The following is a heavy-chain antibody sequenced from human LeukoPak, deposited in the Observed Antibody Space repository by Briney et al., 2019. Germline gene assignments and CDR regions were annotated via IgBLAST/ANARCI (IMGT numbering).Heavy chain of an antibody. CDR2: ISWNSGSI. V-gene: IGHV3-9*01. CDR3: AKDRGVGAIYYYYYGMDV. Sequence: QTGRSLRLSWAASGFTFDDYAMRWVRQAPGEGLEWVSGISWNSGSIGYADSVKGRFTISRDNAKNSLYLQMNSLRAEDTALYYCAKDRGVGAIYYYYYGMDVWGQGTTVTVSS. J-gene: IGHJ6*02. CDR1: GFTFDDYA. D-gene: IGHD1-26*01.